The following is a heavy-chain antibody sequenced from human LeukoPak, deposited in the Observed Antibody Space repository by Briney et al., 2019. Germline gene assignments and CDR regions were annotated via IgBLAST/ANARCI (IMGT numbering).Heavy chain of an antibody. J-gene: IGHJ4*02. V-gene: IGHV3-33*01. CDR3: ARDSYSGSYSFVY. CDR1: GFTFSSYG. CDR2: IWYDGSNK. D-gene: IGHD1-26*01. Sequence: GRSLRLSCAASGFTFSSYGMHWVRQAPGKGLEWVAVIWYDGSNKYYADSVKGRFTISRDNSKNTLYLQMNSLRAEDTAVYYCARDSYSGSYSFVYWSQGTLVTVSS.